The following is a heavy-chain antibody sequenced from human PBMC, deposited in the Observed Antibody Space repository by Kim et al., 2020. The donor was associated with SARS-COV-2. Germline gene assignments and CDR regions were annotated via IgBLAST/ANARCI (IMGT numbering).Heavy chain of an antibody. Sequence: GGSLRLSCAASGFTFSSYSMNWVRQAPGKGLEWVSSISSSSSYIYYADSVKGRFTISRDNAKNSLYLQMNSLRAEDTAVYYCARATPYYYGSGSYYKKSDDAFDIWSQGSIVTVSA. CDR3: ARATPYYYGSGSYYKKSDDAFDI. CDR1: GFTFSSYS. J-gene: IGHJ3*02. D-gene: IGHD3-10*01. V-gene: IGHV3-21*01. CDR2: ISSSSSYI.